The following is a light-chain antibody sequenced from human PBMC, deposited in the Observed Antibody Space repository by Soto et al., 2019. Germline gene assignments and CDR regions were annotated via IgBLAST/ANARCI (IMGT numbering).Light chain of an antibody. Sequence: QPVLTQSPSVSGAPGQRVTISCTGSSSNIGAGYDVHWYQQLPGTAPKLLIYDNNNRPSGVPDRFSGSKSGTSASLAISGLQAEDEADYYCQSYDSSLSGCVFGTGTKVTVL. CDR3: QSYDSSLSGCV. V-gene: IGLV1-40*01. CDR1: SSNIGAGYD. J-gene: IGLJ1*01. CDR2: DNN.